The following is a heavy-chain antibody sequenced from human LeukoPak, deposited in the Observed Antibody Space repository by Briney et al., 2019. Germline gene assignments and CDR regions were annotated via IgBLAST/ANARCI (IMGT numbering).Heavy chain of an antibody. CDR3: ARGIRKGYYDSSGYYRFDY. Sequence: SETLSLTCTVSGGSITNGGYYWSWIRQPAGKGLEWIGRIYTTGSTNYNPSLKSRVTISLDTSKNQFSLKLSSVSAEDTALYYCARGIRKGYYDSSGYYRFDYWGQGTLVTVSS. J-gene: IGHJ4*02. D-gene: IGHD3-22*01. CDR1: GGSITNGGYY. V-gene: IGHV4-61*02. CDR2: IYTTGST.